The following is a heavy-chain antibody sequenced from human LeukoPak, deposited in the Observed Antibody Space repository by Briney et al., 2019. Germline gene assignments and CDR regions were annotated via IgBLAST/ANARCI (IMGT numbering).Heavy chain of an antibody. CDR1: GGSFSGYY. CDR3: ASEGRAVGATPFDY. CDR2: INHSGST. J-gene: IGHJ4*02. V-gene: IGHV4-34*01. Sequence: PSETLSLTCAVYGGSFSGYYWSWVRQPPGKGLEWIGEINHSGSTNYNPSLKSRVTISVDTSKNQFSLKLSSVTAADTAVYYCASEGRAVGATPFDYWGQGTLVTVSS. D-gene: IGHD1-26*01.